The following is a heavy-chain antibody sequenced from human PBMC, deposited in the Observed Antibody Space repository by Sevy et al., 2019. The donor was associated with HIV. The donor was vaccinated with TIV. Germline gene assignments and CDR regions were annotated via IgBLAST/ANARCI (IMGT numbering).Heavy chain of an antibody. V-gene: IGHV3-33*06. D-gene: IGHD2-15*01. CDR2: IWNDGSNK. Sequence: GGSLRLSCAASGFTFSNYGMHWVRQAPGKGLEWVAVIWNDGSNKYYADSVKGRFTISRDNSKNTLYLQMNSLRAEDTAVYYCAKAIVVVGATAWFDPWGQGTLVTVSS. CDR3: AKAIVVVGATAWFDP. J-gene: IGHJ5*02. CDR1: GFTFSNYG.